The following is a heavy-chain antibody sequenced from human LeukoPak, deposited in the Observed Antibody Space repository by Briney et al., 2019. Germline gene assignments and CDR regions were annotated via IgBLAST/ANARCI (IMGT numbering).Heavy chain of an antibody. Sequence: GGSLRLSCAASGFTFSSYAMTWVRQSPTKGLDWVSALSRSGGTTYYADSVKGRFTISRDNSKNTLYLQMNSLRAEDTAIYYCAKNGDRGAYCTGGTCYPYFYYYMDVWGKGTTVTI. J-gene: IGHJ6*03. CDR1: GFTFSSYA. CDR3: AKNGDRGAYCTGGTCYPYFYYYMDV. CDR2: LSRSGGTT. V-gene: IGHV3-23*01. D-gene: IGHD2-15*01.